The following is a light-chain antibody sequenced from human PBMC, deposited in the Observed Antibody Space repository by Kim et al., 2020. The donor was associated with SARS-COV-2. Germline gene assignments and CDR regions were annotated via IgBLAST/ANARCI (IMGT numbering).Light chain of an antibody. CDR2: QDS. Sequence: VSPGQTASITCAGDKLGDKYACWYQQKPGQSPVLVIYQDSKRPSGIPERFSGSNSGNTATLTISGTQAMDEADYYCQAWDSSTHVVFGGGTQLTVL. CDR3: QAWDSSTHVV. V-gene: IGLV3-1*01. J-gene: IGLJ2*01. CDR1: KLGDKY.